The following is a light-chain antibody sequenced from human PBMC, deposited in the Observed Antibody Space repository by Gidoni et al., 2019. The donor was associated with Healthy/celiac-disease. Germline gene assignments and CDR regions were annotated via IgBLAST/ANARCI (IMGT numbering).Light chain of an antibody. J-gene: IGKJ4*01. CDR1: QSLLHSNGYNY. Sequence: IVLTHSPPSLPVTPGVPASISSMTSQSLLHSNGYNYLDWYLQKPGQSPQLLIYFGSTRSCGVPYRFSGSGSGTDFTLKISRVEAEDVGIYYCMQALQTPLTFGGGTKVEIK. V-gene: IGKV2-28*01. CDR2: FGS. CDR3: MQALQTPLT.